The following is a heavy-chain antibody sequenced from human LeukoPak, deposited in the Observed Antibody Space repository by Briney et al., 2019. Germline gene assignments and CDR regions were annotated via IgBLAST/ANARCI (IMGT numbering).Heavy chain of an antibody. CDR2: IYSGGST. V-gene: IGHV3-66*01. J-gene: IGHJ6*02. CDR3: AREGVGWFGELDGFCGMDV. CDR1: GFTVSSNY. Sequence: PGGSLRLSCAASGFTVSSNYMSWVRQAPGKGLEWVSVIYSGGSTYYADSVKGRFTISRDNSKNTLYLQMNSLRAEDTAVYYCAREGVGWFGELDGFCGMDVWGQGTTVTVSS. D-gene: IGHD3-10*01.